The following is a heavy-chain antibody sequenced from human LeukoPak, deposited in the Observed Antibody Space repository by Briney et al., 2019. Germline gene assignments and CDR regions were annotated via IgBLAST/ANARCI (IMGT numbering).Heavy chain of an antibody. V-gene: IGHV3-21*01. CDR3: ARDGPRLYGQQLAY. Sequence: PGGSLGLSCAASGFTFSSYSMNSVRQAPGRGLEGVSSISSSSSYIYYADSVKGRFTISRDNAKNSLYLQMNSLRAEDTAVYYCARDGPRLYGQQLAYWGQGTLVTVSS. CDR1: GFTFSSYS. J-gene: IGHJ4*02. CDR2: ISSSSSYI. D-gene: IGHD6-13*01.